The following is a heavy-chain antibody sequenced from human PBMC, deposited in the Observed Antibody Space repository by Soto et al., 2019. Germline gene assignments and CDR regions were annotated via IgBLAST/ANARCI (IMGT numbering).Heavy chain of an antibody. Sequence: EVQLLESGGGLVQPGGSLRLSCAASGFTFSSYAMSWVRQAPGKGLEWVSAISGSGGSTYYADSVKGRFTISRDNSKNTLYLQMNSLRAEDTAVYYCAKPGGGYYDSSGCRQLRSCHYFDYWGQGTLVTVSS. CDR1: GFTFSSYA. CDR3: AKPGGGYYDSSGCRQLRSCHYFDY. V-gene: IGHV3-23*01. CDR2: ISGSGGST. D-gene: IGHD3-22*01. J-gene: IGHJ4*02.